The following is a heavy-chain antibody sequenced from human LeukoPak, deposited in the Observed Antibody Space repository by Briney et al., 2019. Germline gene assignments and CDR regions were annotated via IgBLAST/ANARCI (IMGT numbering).Heavy chain of an antibody. CDR3: AFVGFHNVY. Sequence: GGSLRLSCAASGFTFSNYAMTWVRQAPGKGLEWVSTISGNSGSTYYADSVKGRFTISRDNSKNTFCLQMNSLRAEDTAIYYCAFVGFHNVYWGQGSLVTVSS. V-gene: IGHV3-23*01. D-gene: IGHD1-20*01. J-gene: IGHJ1*01. CDR2: ISGNSGST. CDR1: GFTFSNYA.